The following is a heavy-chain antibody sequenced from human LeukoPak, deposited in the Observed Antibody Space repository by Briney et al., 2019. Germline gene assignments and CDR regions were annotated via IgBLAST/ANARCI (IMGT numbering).Heavy chain of an antibody. CDR1: GYTFTGYF. J-gene: IGHJ4*02. Sequence: GASVKVSCKASGYTFTGYFMHWVRQVPGQRLEWMGWINAGNGNTKYSQKFQGRVTITRDTSASTAYMELSSLRSEDTAVYYCARENKGVLRYYYGSGSEFDYWGQGTLVTVSS. V-gene: IGHV1-3*01. D-gene: IGHD3-10*01. CDR3: ARENKGVLRYYYGSGSEFDY. CDR2: INAGNGNT.